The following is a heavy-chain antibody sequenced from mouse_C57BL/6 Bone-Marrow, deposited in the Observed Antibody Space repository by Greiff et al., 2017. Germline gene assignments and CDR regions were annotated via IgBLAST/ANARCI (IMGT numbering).Heavy chain of an antibody. CDR1: GFTFSNYW. Sequence: EVKLEESGGGLVQPGGSMKLSCVASGFTFSNYWMNWVRQSPEKGLEWVAQIRLKSDNYATHYAESVKGRFTISRDDSKSSVYLQMNNLRAEDTGIYYCTSITTVGDFDYWGQGTTLTVSS. CDR2: IRLKSDNYAT. J-gene: IGHJ2*01. D-gene: IGHD1-1*01. CDR3: TSITTVGDFDY. V-gene: IGHV6-3*01.